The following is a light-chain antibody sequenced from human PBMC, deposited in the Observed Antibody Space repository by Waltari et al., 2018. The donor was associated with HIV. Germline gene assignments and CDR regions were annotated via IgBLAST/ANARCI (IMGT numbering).Light chain of an antibody. CDR2: EVT. J-gene: IGLJ2*01. V-gene: IGLV2-14*01. CDR3: SSYTPTNTVI. CDR1: NSDVGGYNY. Sequence: QSALPQPASVSGSPGQSITISCIGTNSDVGGYNYVPWYQQHPGKAPKLLIYEVTNWPSGISNRFSGSKSGNTASLTISGLQAEDEADYYCSSYTPTNTVIFGGGTKLTVL.